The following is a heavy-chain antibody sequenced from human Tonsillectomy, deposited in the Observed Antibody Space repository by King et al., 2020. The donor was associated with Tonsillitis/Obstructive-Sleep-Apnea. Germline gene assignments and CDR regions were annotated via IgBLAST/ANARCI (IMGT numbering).Heavy chain of an antibody. D-gene: IGHD3-22*01. CDR2: ISYDGSNE. CDR1: GFTFSSYG. CDR3: AKDRVHYDCSGNDY. V-gene: IGHV3-30*18. Sequence: VQLVESGGGVVQPGRSLRLSCAASGFTFSSYGMHWVRQAPGKGLGWVAVISYDGSNEYYAGSGKGRFTISRENSKNTLYLQMNSLRAEDTAVYHCAKDRVHYDCSGNDYWGQGTLVTVSS. J-gene: IGHJ4*02.